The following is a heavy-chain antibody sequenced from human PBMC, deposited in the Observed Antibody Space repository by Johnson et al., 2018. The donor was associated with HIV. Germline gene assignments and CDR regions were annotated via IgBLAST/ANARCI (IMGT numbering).Heavy chain of an antibody. Sequence: VQLVESGGGLVQPGGSLRLSCAASGFTFSSYWMHWVRQAPGKGLEWVSVIYSGGSTYYADSVRGRFTISRDNSKNTLYLQMNSLRAEDTAVYYCARAWKSAFDIWGQGTMVTVSS. CDR2: IYSGGST. D-gene: IGHD1-1*01. J-gene: IGHJ3*02. CDR3: ARAWKSAFDI. CDR1: GFTFSSYW. V-gene: IGHV3-66*01.